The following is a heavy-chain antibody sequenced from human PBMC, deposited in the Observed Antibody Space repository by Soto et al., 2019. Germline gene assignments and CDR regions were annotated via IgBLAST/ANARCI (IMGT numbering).Heavy chain of an antibody. J-gene: IGHJ6*03. CDR3: ARDLARHSSSWHYYYYYMDV. CDR1: GFTFSSYS. Sequence: GGSLRLSCAASGFTFSSYSMNWVRQAPGKGLEWVSSISSSSSYIYYADSVKGRFTISRDNAKNSLYLQMNSLRAEDTAVYYCARDLARHSSSWHYYYYYMDVWGKGTTVTVSS. CDR2: ISSSSSYI. V-gene: IGHV3-21*01. D-gene: IGHD6-13*01.